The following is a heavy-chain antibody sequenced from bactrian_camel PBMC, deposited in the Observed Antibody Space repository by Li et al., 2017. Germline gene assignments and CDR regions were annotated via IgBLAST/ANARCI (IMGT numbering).Heavy chain of an antibody. Sequence: QVQLVESGGGLVQPGGSLTLSCVLSGYTYSSNCVGWFRQAPGKEREGVAAINTGDGSTFYSDSVKGRFTISRDNAKNTLYLQLTSLKTEDTAMYYCAADSSSWYHYYYWGRGTQVTVS. J-gene: IGHJ4*01. V-gene: IGHV3S1*01. CDR1: GYTYSSNC. CDR2: INTGDGST. D-gene: IGHD6*01. CDR3: AADSSSWYHYYY.